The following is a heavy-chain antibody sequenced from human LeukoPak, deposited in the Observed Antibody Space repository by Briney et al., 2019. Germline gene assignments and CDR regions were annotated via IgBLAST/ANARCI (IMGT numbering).Heavy chain of an antibody. J-gene: IGHJ4*02. V-gene: IGHV2-5*02. CDR2: IYWDDDK. Sequence: SGPTLVKPTQTLTLTRTFSGLSLSTSGVGVGWIRQPPGKALEWHALIYWDDDKRYSTSLKSRLTITKDTSKNQVVLIMTIMDPVDTATYYCAHSLRYYFDYWGQGTMVTVSS. CDR1: GLSLSTSGVG. CDR3: AHSLRYYFDY.